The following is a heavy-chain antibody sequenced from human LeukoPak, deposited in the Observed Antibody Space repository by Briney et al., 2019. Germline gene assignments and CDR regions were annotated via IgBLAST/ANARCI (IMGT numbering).Heavy chain of an antibody. J-gene: IGHJ4*02. CDR2: IYPGDAES. CDR1: GYTFTTYW. V-gene: IGHV5-51*01. Sequence: GESLKISCKGSGYTFTTYWIGWVRQMPGKGLEWMGIIYPGDAESTYNPSPQGQVTISADKSISTVYLQWSSLKASDTAIYYCARIEGSSFDYWGQGTLVTVPS. CDR3: ARIEGSSFDY.